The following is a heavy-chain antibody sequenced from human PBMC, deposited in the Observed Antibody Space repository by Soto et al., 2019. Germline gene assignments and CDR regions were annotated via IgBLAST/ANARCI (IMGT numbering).Heavy chain of an antibody. D-gene: IGHD3-22*01. V-gene: IGHV1-18*01. J-gene: IGHJ4*02. CDR2: ISAYNGNT. CDR1: GYTFTSYG. CDR3: AREPNYYDSSGPPDY. Sequence: ASVKVSCKASGYTFTSYGMSSVRQAPGQGLEWMGWISAYNGNTNYAQKLQGRVTMTTDTSTSTAYMELRSLRSDDTAVYYCAREPNYYDSSGPPDYWGQGTLVTVSS.